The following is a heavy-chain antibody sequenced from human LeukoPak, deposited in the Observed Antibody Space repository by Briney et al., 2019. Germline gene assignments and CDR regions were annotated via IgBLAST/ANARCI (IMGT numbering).Heavy chain of an antibody. J-gene: IGHJ5*02. Sequence: PSETLSLTCNVSGASISSYYWSWIRQPAGKGLEWIGRSHSSGSTKYNPSLKSRVTMSVDTSKNQFSLRLNSVTAADTAVYYCARAKFVSVGSSFDPWGQGTLVIVSS. CDR1: GASISSYY. V-gene: IGHV4-4*07. D-gene: IGHD1-26*01. CDR3: ARAKFVSVGSSFDP. CDR2: SHSSGST.